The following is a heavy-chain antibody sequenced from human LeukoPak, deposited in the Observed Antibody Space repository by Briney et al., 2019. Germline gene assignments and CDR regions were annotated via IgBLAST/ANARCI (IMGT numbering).Heavy chain of an antibody. D-gene: IGHD4-17*01. CDR2: IKSKNNGGTT. CDR3: MTLYVDYAR. V-gene: IGHV3-15*01. J-gene: IGHJ4*02. CDR1: GFTFSGAW. Sequence: GSLRLSCAASGFTFSGAWLSWVRQAPGKGLEWVGRIKSKNNGGTTDYAAPVNGRFSISRDDSKNTLYLQMSSLKTEDTGVYYCMTLYVDYARWGQGTLVTVSS.